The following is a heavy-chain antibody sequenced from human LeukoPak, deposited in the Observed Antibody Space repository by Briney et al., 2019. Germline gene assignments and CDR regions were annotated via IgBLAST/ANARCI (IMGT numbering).Heavy chain of an antibody. Sequence: ASVKVSCKASGYTFTSYDINSGRQTTGQGLEWMGWMNPNSGNTGYAQKFQGRVTITRNTSISTAYMELSSLRSEDTAVYYCARGRREVATEDYYFDYWGQGTLVTVSS. J-gene: IGHJ4*02. CDR3: ARGRREVATEDYYFDY. CDR2: MNPNSGNT. D-gene: IGHD5-12*01. CDR1: GYTFTSYD. V-gene: IGHV1-8*03.